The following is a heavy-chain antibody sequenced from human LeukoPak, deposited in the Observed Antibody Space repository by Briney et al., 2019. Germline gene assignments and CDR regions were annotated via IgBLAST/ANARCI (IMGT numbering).Heavy chain of an antibody. CDR2: IKQDGREK. CDR1: GFTFSSYW. V-gene: IGHV3-7*03. J-gene: IGHJ4*02. CDR3: ARETQIDYGDY. D-gene: IGHD2/OR15-2a*01. Sequence: PGGSLRLSCVASGFTFSSYWMSWVRQAPGKGLEWVANIKQDGREKYYVDSVKGRFTISRDNAKKSLYLEMNSLRAEDKAVYYCARETQIDYGDYWGQGTLATVSS.